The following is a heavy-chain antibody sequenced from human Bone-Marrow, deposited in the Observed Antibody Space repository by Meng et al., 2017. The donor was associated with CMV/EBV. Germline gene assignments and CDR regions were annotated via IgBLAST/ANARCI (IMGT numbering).Heavy chain of an antibody. J-gene: IGHJ5*02. D-gene: IGHD3-22*01. CDR2: IYYSGST. Sequence: SETLSLTCTVSGGSISSYYWSWIRQPPGKGLEWIGYIYYSGSTNYNPSLKSRVTISVDTSKNQFSLKLSSVTAADTAVYYCASSPDDSSGYYPPNWFDPWGQGTLVTSPQ. CDR1: GGSISSYY. CDR3: ASSPDDSSGYYPPNWFDP. V-gene: IGHV4-59*01.